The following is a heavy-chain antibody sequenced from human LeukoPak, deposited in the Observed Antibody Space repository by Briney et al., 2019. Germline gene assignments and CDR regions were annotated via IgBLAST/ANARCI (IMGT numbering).Heavy chain of an antibody. V-gene: IGHV4-34*01. D-gene: IGHD3-9*01. CDR3: ARGPGILTGYSPLDY. CDR2: INDSGGT. CDR1: GGSFSGYF. J-gene: IGHJ4*02. Sequence: SETLSLTCAVYGGSFSGYFWSWIRQPPGKGREWIGEINDSGGTNYNSSLKSRVSISVDTSNSQFSLKLSSVTAADTAVYYCARGPGILTGYSPLDYWGQGSLVTVSS.